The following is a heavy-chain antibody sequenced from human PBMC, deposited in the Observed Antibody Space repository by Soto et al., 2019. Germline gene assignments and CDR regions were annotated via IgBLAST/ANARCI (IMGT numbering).Heavy chain of an antibody. CDR3: ARAPQNDYGDYDAFDM. CDR1: GYTFTSYA. D-gene: IGHD4-17*01. Sequence: WASVKVSCKASGYTFTSYAISWVRQAPGQGLEWMGWISAYNGNTNYAEKLQGRVTVTTDTPMSTAYMELRSLRSDDTAVYYCARAPQNDYGDYDAFDMWGQGTMATVSS. CDR2: ISAYNGNT. V-gene: IGHV1-18*01. J-gene: IGHJ3*02.